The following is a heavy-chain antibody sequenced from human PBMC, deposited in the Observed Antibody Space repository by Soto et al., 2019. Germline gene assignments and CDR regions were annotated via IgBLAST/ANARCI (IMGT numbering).Heavy chain of an antibody. CDR1: GFTFSSYA. D-gene: IGHD3-22*01. Sequence: PGGSLRLSCAASGFTFSSYAMHWVRQAPGKGLEWVAVISYDGSNKYYADSVKGRFTISRDNSKNTLYLQMNSLRAEDTAVYYCARDGGSPDYYDSSGYYYDAFDIWGQGTMVTVSS. CDR3: ARDGGSPDYYDSSGYYYDAFDI. J-gene: IGHJ3*02. V-gene: IGHV3-30-3*01. CDR2: ISYDGSNK.